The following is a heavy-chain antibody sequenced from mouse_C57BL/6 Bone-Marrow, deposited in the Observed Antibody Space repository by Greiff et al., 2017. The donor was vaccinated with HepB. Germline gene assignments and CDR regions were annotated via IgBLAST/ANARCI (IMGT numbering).Heavy chain of an antibody. CDR2: INPSSGYT. CDR1: GYTFTSYT. D-gene: IGHD1-1*01. J-gene: IGHJ4*01. CDR3: AKNTTVSPYAMDY. Sequence: VKLMESGAELARPGASVKMSCKASGYTFTSYTMHWVKQRPGQGLEWIGYINPSSGYTKYNQKFKDKATLTADKSSSTAYMQLSSLTSEDSAVYYCAKNTTVSPYAMDYWGQGTSVTVSS. V-gene: IGHV1-4*01.